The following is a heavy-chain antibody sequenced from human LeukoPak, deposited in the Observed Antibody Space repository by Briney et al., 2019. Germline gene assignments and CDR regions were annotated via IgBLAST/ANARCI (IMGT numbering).Heavy chain of an antibody. D-gene: IGHD1-26*01. V-gene: IGHV4-59*02. CDR3: ARGGNYWPQWWFDP. Sequence: SETLSLTCTVSGGSVSTYYWSWIRQPPGKGLEWIGYIYYTGSTSYNPSLKSRVTMSLDASKNQFSLELNSVTPADTAVYYCARGGNYWPQWWFDPWGRGTLVSVSS. J-gene: IGHJ5*02. CDR1: GGSVSTYY. CDR2: IYYTGST.